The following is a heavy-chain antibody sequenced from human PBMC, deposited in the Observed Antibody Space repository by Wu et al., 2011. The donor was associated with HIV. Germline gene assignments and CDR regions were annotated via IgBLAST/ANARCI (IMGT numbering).Heavy chain of an antibody. J-gene: IGHJ4*02. CDR3: TRLSYYGDSGYYYFDD. CDR2: IIPLSGTA. V-gene: IGHV1-69*05. CDR1: GDSFTNYG. Sequence: GAEVKTPWASVKVSCKASGDSFTNYGISWVRQAPGQGLEWMGGIIPLSGTANYAQRFQGRVTMTTDESTNTAYMELSSLRWEDTAIFYCTRLSYYGDSGYYYFDDWGQGTLVTVSS. D-gene: IGHD3-22*01.